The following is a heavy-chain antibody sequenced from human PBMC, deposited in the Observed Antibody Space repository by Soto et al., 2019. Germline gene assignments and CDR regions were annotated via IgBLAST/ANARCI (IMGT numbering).Heavy chain of an antibody. J-gene: IGHJ4*02. CDR1: GFSFSDYS. CDR2: ISSSSDNT. D-gene: IGHD2-21*02. V-gene: IGHV3-48*02. Sequence: PGGSLRLSCVASGFSFSDYSMNWVRQAPGKGLQWVSYISSSSDNTYYADSVKGRFTVSRDNAKNALFLQMNSLRDDDTATYYCARLPKGSLVTAWGQGTRVTV. CDR3: ARLPKGSLVTA.